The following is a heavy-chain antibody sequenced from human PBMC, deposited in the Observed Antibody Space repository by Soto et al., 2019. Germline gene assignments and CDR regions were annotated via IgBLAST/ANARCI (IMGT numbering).Heavy chain of an antibody. D-gene: IGHD6-13*01. CDR2: KSGSGSVT. CDR1: GFTLTRYA. V-gene: IGHV3-23*01. J-gene: IGHJ6*02. Sequence: GSLRLSCVGPGFTLTRYAMSWVRPAPGKGLEGVSNKSGSGSVTYYADSVKGRFSISRDSSKNTLYLQMSSLRVEDTAVYYWAKDKEGSTWYYYGMDVWGQGTTVTVSS. CDR3: AKDKEGSTWYYYGMDV.